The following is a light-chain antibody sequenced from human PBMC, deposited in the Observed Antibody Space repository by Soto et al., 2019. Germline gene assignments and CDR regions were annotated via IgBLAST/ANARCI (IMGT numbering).Light chain of an antibody. Sequence: EVVLTQSPATLSVSPGERATLSCRASQSVDNKLAWYHHKPGQAPRLLFSAASTRAVGIAVRFSGRGSGTEFTLTINSLQSEDFAVYYCQKYSHWPYTFGQGTKLEIK. CDR1: QSVDNK. J-gene: IGKJ2*01. CDR3: QKYSHWPYT. CDR2: AAS. V-gene: IGKV3-15*01.